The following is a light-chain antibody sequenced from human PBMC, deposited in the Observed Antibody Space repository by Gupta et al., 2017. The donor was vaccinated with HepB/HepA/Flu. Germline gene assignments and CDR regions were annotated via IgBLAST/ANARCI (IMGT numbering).Light chain of an antibody. V-gene: IGLV2-14*03. CDR2: DVT. Sequence: QSALPQPASVSGSPGQSITISCTGVSIYNYVSWYQHHPGKAPKLMIYDVTDRPSGISHRFSGSKSGDTASLTISGLQDDDEAHDYCCSYTPSNPLSYIFGTGTKLVVL. CDR1: SIYNY. CDR3: CSYTPSNPLSYI. J-gene: IGLJ1*01.